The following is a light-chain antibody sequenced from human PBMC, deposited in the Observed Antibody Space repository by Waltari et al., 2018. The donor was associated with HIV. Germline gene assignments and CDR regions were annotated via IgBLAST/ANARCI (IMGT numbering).Light chain of an antibody. J-gene: IGLJ2*01. V-gene: IGLV2-14*01. CDR2: DVS. Sequence: QSALTQPASVSGSPGQSITISCTGTSSDVGGYNYVSWYQQHPGKAPKLMIYDVSKRPSGVSNRFSGSKSGNTASLTISGLQAEDEADYYCSSYAGSDNLMLFGGGTKVTVL. CDR3: SSYAGSDNLML. CDR1: SSDVGGYNY.